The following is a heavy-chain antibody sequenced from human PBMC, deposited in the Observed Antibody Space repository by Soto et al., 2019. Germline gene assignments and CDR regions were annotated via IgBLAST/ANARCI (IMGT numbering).Heavy chain of an antibody. D-gene: IGHD3-10*01. V-gene: IGHV3-11*06. CDR1: GFTFSDYY. J-gene: IGHJ6*02. Sequence: QVQLVESGGGLVKPGGSLRLSCAASGFTFSDYYMSWIRQAPGKGLEWVSYISCSSSYTNYADSVKGRFTISRDNAKNSLYLQMNSLRAEDTAVYYCARGGGITMVRGVIKRPMYYYGMDVWGQGTTVTVSS. CDR2: ISCSSSYT. CDR3: ARGGGITMVRGVIKRPMYYYGMDV.